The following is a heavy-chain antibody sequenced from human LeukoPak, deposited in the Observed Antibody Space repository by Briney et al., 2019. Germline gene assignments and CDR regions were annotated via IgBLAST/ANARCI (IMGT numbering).Heavy chain of an antibody. CDR1: GFIFGDYA. V-gene: IGHV3-49*04. CDR2: IRGRAYGGTT. Sequence: GGSLRLSCTASGFIFGDYAMSWVRQAPGKGLEWVGFIRGRAYGGTTEYAASVKGRFTISRDDSKSIAYLQMNSLKTEDTAVYYCTREVSDYYGSGSPTDYFDYWGQGTLVTVSS. CDR3: TREVSDYYGSGSPTDYFDY. D-gene: IGHD3-10*01. J-gene: IGHJ4*02.